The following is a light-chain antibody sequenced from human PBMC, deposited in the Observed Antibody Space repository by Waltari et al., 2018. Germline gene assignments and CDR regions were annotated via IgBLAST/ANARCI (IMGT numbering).Light chain of an antibody. Sequence: EIVLTQSPVTLSLSPGERATLSCRASQRVYSSYLAWYQQKPGQAPRLLIYDASTRAAGVPARFSGSGSGTDFTLTTSSLEPEEFAIYFCQQRDTWPPMFTFGPGTKVDIK. V-gene: IGKV3-11*01. CDR2: DAS. J-gene: IGKJ3*01. CDR1: QRVYSSY. CDR3: QQRDTWPPMFT.